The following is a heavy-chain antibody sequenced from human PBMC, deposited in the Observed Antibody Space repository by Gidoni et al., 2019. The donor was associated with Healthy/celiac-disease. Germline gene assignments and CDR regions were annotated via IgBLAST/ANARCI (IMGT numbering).Heavy chain of an antibody. CDR1: GGTFSSYA. D-gene: IGHD1-26*01. CDR2: IIPILGIA. V-gene: IGHV1-69*04. CDR3: ARDVRGGAGRHFDY. Sequence: QVQLVQSGAEVKKPGSSVKVSCKASGGTFSSYAISWVRQAPGQGLEWMGRIIPILGIANYAQKFQGRVTITADKSTSTAYMELSSLRSEDTAVYYCARDVRGGAGRHFDYWGQGTLVTVSS. J-gene: IGHJ4*02.